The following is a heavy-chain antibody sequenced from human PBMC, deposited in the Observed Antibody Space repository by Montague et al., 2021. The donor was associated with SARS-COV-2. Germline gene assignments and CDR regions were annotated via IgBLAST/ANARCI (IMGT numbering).Heavy chain of an antibody. J-gene: IGHJ3*02. CDR3: ASERAYDYGSGTYPGGFDI. CDR1: GGSISSGSYY. CDR2: IYTTGRT. Sequence: TLSLTCTVSGGSISSGSYYWSWIRQPAGKGLEWIGRIYTTGRTNYNSSLKSRVTISVDTSKNQFSLKLSSVTAADTAAYYCASERAYDYGSGTYPGGFDIWGQGTRVTVS. V-gene: IGHV4-61*02. D-gene: IGHD3-10*01.